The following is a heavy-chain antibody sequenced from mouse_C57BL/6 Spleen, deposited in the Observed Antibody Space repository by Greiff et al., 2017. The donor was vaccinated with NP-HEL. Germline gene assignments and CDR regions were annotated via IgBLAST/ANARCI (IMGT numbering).Heavy chain of an antibody. J-gene: IGHJ1*03. V-gene: IGHV2-2*01. CDR2: IWSGGST. D-gene: IGHD1-1*02. Sequence: VQVVESGPGLVQPSQSLSITCTVSGFSLTSYGVHWVRQSPGKGLEWLGVIWSGGSTDYNAAFISRLSISKDNSKSQVFFKMNSLQADDTAIYYCARNCPPGWAAYWYFDVWGTGTTVTVSS. CDR3: ARNCPPGWAAYWYFDV. CDR1: GFSLTSYG.